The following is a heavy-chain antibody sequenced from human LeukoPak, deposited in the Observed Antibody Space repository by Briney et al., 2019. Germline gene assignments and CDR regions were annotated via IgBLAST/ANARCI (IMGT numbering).Heavy chain of an antibody. V-gene: IGHV4-39*07. CDR3: ARLGYCSGGTCYSVPFDY. J-gene: IGHJ4*02. CDR1: GGSISSGSYY. D-gene: IGHD2-15*01. Sequence: PSETLSLTCTVSGGSISSGSYYWSWIRQPPGKGLEWIGEINHSGNTNYNPSLKSRVTISVDTSKNQFSLKLSSATVADTAVYYCARLGYCSGGTCYSVPFDYWGQGTLVTVSS. CDR2: INHSGNT.